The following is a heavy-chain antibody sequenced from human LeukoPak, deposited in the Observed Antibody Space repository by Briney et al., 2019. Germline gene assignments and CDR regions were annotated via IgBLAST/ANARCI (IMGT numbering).Heavy chain of an antibody. CDR2: INPNSGGT. CDR3: ARVETAAAGTLDY. CDR1: GHTFTGYY. Sequence: ASVKVSCKASGHTFTGYYMHWVRQAPGQGLEWMGWINPNSGGTNYAQKFQGWVTMTRDTSISTAYMELSRLRSDDTAVYYCARVETAAAGTLDYWGQGTLVTVSS. V-gene: IGHV1-2*04. J-gene: IGHJ4*02. D-gene: IGHD6-13*01.